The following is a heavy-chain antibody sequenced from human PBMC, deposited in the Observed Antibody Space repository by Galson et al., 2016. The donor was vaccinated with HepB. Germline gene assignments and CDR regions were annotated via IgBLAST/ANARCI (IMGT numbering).Heavy chain of an antibody. V-gene: IGHV3-74*01. CDR3: VRVGCSGGSCYYFDY. D-gene: IGHD2-15*01. CDR1: GFTFSTYW. J-gene: IGHJ4*02. Sequence: SLRLSCAASGFTFSTYWMHWVRQAPGKGLVWVSRINFDGSIISYADSVNGRFTISRDNARNTLYLQVNSLRVEDTAVYYCVRVGCSGGSCYYFDYWGQGTLVTVSP. CDR2: INFDGSII.